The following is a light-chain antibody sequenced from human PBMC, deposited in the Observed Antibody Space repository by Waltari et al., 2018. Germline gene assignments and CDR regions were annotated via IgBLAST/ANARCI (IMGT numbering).Light chain of an antibody. J-gene: IGKJ4*01. Sequence: DIVMTQSPDSLAVSLGERATINCKSSQSALYSSNNKNSLAWYQQKPGQPPKFLIHWPSTRESGVPDRFSGSGSGTDFTLTISSLQAEDVAVYYCQQFYSTPLTFGGGTKVEIK. CDR1: QSALYSSNNKNS. CDR2: WPS. V-gene: IGKV4-1*01. CDR3: QQFYSTPLT.